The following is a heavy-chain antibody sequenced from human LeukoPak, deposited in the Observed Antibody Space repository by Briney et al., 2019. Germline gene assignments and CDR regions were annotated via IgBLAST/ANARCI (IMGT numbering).Heavy chain of an antibody. CDR1: GGSIFSSSYH. CDR2: IYYSGST. V-gene: IGHV4-39*07. D-gene: IGHD6-19*01. Sequence: ETLSLTCTISGGSIFSSSYHWGWIRQPPGKGLEWIGSIYYSGSTYYNPSLKSRVTISVDTSKNQFSLKLSSVTAADTAVYYCARGRYPGIAVAGTRWYFDLWGRGTLVTVSS. J-gene: IGHJ2*01. CDR3: ARGRYPGIAVAGTRWYFDL.